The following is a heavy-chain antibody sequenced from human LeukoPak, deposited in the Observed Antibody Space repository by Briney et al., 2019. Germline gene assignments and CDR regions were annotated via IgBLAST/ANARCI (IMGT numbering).Heavy chain of an antibody. CDR1: GGSISSYY. V-gene: IGHV4-4*07. CDR3: ARVINDVVVPAAIRHYYYYYYMDV. D-gene: IGHD2-2*02. Sequence: SGTLSLTCTVSGGSISSYYWSWIRQPAGKGLEWIGRIYTSGSTNYNPSLKSRATMSVDTSKNQFSLKLSSVTAADTAVYYCARVINDVVVPAAIRHYYYYYYMDVWGKGTTVTVSS. J-gene: IGHJ6*03. CDR2: IYTSGST.